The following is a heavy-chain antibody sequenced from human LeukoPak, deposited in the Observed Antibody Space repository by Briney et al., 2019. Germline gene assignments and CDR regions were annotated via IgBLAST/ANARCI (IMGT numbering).Heavy chain of an antibody. D-gene: IGHD6-13*01. CDR3: ARFIAAPYYFDY. Sequence: GGSLRLSCAASGFTFTTYWMSWVRQAPGKGLEWVANIKQDGTEKYYVDSVKGRFTISRDNAKNSLYLQMNSLRAEDTAVYYCARFIAAPYYFDYWGRGTLVTVSS. CDR2: IKQDGTEK. V-gene: IGHV3-7*01. CDR1: GFTFTTYW. J-gene: IGHJ4*02.